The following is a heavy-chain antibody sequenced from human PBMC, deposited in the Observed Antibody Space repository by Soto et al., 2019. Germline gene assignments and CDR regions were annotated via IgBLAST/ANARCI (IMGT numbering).Heavy chain of an antibody. CDR1: GESISTYY. CDR3: ARVLLERRHYFGMDV. CDR2: MYGSGST. J-gene: IGHJ6*02. V-gene: IGHV4-4*07. Sequence: QVQLRESGPGLVKASETLSLTCTVSGESISTYYWSWIRQPAGKGLEWIGRMYGSGSTNYNPFLKSRVTMSVDTSKNQFSLKLNSVTAADTAVYYCARVLLERRHYFGMDVWGQGTTVIVSS. D-gene: IGHD1-1*01.